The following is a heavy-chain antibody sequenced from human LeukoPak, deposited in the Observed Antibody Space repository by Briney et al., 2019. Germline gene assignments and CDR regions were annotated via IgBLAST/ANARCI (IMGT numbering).Heavy chain of an antibody. J-gene: IGHJ4*02. V-gene: IGHV1-8*01. Sequence: GASVKVSCKASGYTFTSYDINWVRQASGQGLEWMGWMNPNSGNRGYAQKFQGRVTMTTDTSTSTAYMELRSLRSDDTAVYYCARTPAPAMVDYWGQGTLVTVSS. CDR2: MNPNSGNR. CDR1: GYTFTSYD. D-gene: IGHD2-2*01. CDR3: ARTPAPAMVDY.